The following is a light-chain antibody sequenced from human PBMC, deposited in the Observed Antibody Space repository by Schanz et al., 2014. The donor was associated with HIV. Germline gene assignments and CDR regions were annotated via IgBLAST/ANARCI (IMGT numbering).Light chain of an antibody. J-gene: IGLJ3*02. CDR3: QSYDSSLSGSWV. V-gene: IGLV1-40*01. CDR2: DNI. CDR1: GS. Sequence: QSVLTQPPSVSGAPGQRVTISCTGSGSIHWYQQLPGTAPKLLIYDNINRPSGVPVRFSGSKSGTSASLAITGLQAEDEGDYYCQSYDSSLSGSWVFGGGTKLTVL.